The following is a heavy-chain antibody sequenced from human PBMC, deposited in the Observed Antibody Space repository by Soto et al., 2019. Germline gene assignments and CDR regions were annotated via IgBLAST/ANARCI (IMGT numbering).Heavy chain of an antibody. V-gene: IGHV3-23*01. J-gene: IGHJ4*02. CDR3: WKEAVAAAYFEAFPFDF. CDR1: GFTFSSYA. Sequence: EVQLLESGGGLVQPGGSLRLSCAASGFTFSSYAMGWVRQAPGTGLEWVSVIDGSGGDTSLADSVKGRFTISRDNSKNPLLLDMGSLGAEDTARYFFWKEAVAAAYFEAFPFDFWGQGIQVSVSS. D-gene: IGHD3-9*01. CDR2: IDGSGGDT.